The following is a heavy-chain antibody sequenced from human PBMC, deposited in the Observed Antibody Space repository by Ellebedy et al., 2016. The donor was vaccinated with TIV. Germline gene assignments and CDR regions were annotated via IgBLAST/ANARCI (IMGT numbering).Heavy chain of an antibody. CDR3: ARWVGHFDF. CDR2: INHSGST. J-gene: IGHJ4*02. V-gene: IGHV4-34*01. D-gene: IGHD1-26*01. CDR1: GGSFSGYY. Sequence: MPSETLSLTCAVYGGSFSGYYWSCIRQPPGKGLEWIGEINHSGSTNYNPSLKSRVTISVDTSKNQFSLKLSSVTTADTAVYYCARWVGHFDFWGQGAQVTVSS.